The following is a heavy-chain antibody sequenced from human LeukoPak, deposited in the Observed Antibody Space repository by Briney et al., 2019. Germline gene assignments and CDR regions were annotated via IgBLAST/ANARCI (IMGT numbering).Heavy chain of an antibody. CDR2: IYTSGGT. J-gene: IGHJ4*02. CDR3: ARAGSYKWNDGDY. Sequence: PSQTLSLTCTVSGGSISSGSYSWSWIRQPAGKGLEWIGHIYTSGGTNYNPSLKSRVTISVDTSKNQFSLRVSSVTAADTAVYYGARAGSYKWNDGDYWGQGTLVTVSS. CDR1: GGSISSGSYS. V-gene: IGHV4-61*09. D-gene: IGHD1-1*01.